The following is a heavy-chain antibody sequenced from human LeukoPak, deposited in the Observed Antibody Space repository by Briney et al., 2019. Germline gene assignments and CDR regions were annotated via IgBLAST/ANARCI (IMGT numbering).Heavy chain of an antibody. Sequence: GRPLRLSCAASGFTFSDYYMTWIRQAPGKGLEWLSYISTGSTYTNYANSVKGRFTISRDNAKNSLYLQLNSLRAEDTAVYYCTREDNWYFDLWGRGTLVTVSS. J-gene: IGHJ2*01. CDR1: GFTFSDYY. CDR3: TREDNWYFDL. CDR2: ISTGSTYT. V-gene: IGHV3-11*05.